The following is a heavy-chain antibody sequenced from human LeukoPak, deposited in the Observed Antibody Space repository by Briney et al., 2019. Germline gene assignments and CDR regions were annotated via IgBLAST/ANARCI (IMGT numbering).Heavy chain of an antibody. V-gene: IGHV3-30*02. CDR3: ARRRMGYCSSTSCSIWFDP. CDR2: IRYDGSNK. D-gene: IGHD2-2*01. Sequence: GGSLRLPCAASGFTFSSYGMHWVSQAPGKGLEWVAFIRYDGSNKYYADSVKGRFTISRDNSKNTLYLQMNSLRAEDTAVYYCARRRMGYCSSTSCSIWFDPWGQGTLVTVSS. CDR1: GFTFSSYG. J-gene: IGHJ5*02.